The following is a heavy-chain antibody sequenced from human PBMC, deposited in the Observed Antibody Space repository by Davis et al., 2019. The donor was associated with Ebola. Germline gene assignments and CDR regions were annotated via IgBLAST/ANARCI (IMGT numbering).Heavy chain of an antibody. J-gene: IGHJ6*02. Sequence: SETLSLTCAVYGGSFSSYYWSWIRQPPGKGLEWIGEINHSGSTNYNPSLKSRVTISVDTSKNQFSLKLSSVTAEDTAVYYCARELVVVVPALIQKYYYYGMDVWGQGTTVTVSS. CDR2: INHSGST. CDR1: GGSFSSYY. V-gene: IGHV4-34*01. CDR3: ARELVVVVPALIQKYYYYGMDV. D-gene: IGHD2-2*01.